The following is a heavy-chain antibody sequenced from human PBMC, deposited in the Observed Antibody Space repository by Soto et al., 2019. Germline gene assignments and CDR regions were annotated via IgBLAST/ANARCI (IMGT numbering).Heavy chain of an antibody. CDR1: GFTFGDYA. J-gene: IGHJ6*02. Sequence: GGSLRLSCTASGFTFGDYAMSWVRQAPGKGLEWVGFIRSKAYGGTTEYAASVKGRFTISRDDSKSIAYLQMNSLKTEDTAVYYCTREISGTTYYGMDVWGQGTTVTVSS. CDR2: IRSKAYGGTT. V-gene: IGHV3-49*04. D-gene: IGHD1-7*01. CDR3: TREISGTTYYGMDV.